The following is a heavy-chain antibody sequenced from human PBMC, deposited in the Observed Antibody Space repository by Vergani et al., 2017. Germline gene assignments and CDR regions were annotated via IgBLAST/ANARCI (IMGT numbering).Heavy chain of an antibody. Sequence: QVRLEESGPGLVKPSETLSLTCSASGYSIGSGFYWAWSRQSPGEGLQWLTSIHNRGKTYHNQSLKSRVSVSLDTSKNRFSLNLTPVTATDTAVYYCASGTGYGDYSAYWGQGTLVTVSS. V-gene: IGHV4-38-2*01. J-gene: IGHJ4*02. CDR3: ASGTGYGDYSAY. CDR2: IHNRGKT. D-gene: IGHD4-17*01. CDR1: GYSIGSGFY.